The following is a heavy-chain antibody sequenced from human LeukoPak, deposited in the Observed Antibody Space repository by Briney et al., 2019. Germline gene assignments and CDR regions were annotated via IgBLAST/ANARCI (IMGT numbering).Heavy chain of an antibody. Sequence: PGGSLRLSCAASGFTVSSNYMSWVRQAPGEGLEWVSVIYSGGSTYFADSVKGRFTISRHKSKNTLYLQMNSLRAEDTAVYYCARVLVDFYDSSGYYYFDYWGQGTLVTVSS. CDR1: GFTVSSNY. D-gene: IGHD3-22*01. CDR2: IYSGGST. J-gene: IGHJ4*02. CDR3: ARVLVDFYDSSGYYYFDY. V-gene: IGHV3-53*04.